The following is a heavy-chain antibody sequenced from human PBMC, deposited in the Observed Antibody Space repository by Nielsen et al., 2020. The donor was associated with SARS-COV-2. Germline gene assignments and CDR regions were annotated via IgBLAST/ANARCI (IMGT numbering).Heavy chain of an antibody. J-gene: IGHJ6*02. CDR1: GDSVSSNSVA. CDR2: IYYRSKWFF. Sequence: SETLSLTCVISGDSVSSNSVAWNWIRQSPSRGLEWLGRIYYRSKWFFEYSSSVRSRITIDPDTSKNQFPLYLNSVTSEDTAMYYCTRDPGYYHGMDVWGQGTTVTVSS. CDR3: TRDPGYYHGMDV. V-gene: IGHV6-1*01.